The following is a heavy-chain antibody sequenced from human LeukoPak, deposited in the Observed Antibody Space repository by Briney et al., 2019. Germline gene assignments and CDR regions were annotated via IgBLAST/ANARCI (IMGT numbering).Heavy chain of an antibody. J-gene: IGHJ3*02. CDR1: GFTVSSYY. V-gene: IGHV4-34*01. CDR2: INQSGST. Sequence: GSLRLSCAASGFTVSSYYMSWVRQAPGKGLEWIGEINQSGSTNYNPSLKSRVTISVDRSKNQFSLNLNSVTAADTAVYYCARGPHRGYSSSMDAFDIWGLGTMVIVSS. D-gene: IGHD6-13*01. CDR3: ARGPHRGYSSSMDAFDI.